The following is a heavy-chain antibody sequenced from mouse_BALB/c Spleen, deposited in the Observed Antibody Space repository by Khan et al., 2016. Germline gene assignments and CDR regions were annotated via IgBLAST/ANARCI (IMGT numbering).Heavy chain of an antibody. CDR2: INPDSSTI. D-gene: IGHD2-10*02. Sequence: EVKLLESGGGLVQPGGSLKLSCAASGFAFSRYWMSWVRQAPGKGLEWIGEINPDSSTINYTPSLKDKFIISRDNAKNTLYLQMSKVRSEDTALYYCARQYGNYVGYAMDYWGQGTSVTVSS. J-gene: IGHJ4*01. CDR1: GFAFSRYW. V-gene: IGHV4-1*02. CDR3: ARQYGNYVGYAMDY.